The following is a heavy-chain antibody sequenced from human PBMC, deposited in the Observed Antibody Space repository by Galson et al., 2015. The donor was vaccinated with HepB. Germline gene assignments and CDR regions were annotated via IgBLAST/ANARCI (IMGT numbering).Heavy chain of an antibody. CDR3: ARTSDLDY. D-gene: IGHD2-2*01. CDR1: GFRFYSYG. Sequence: SLRLSCAASGFRFYSYGMNWVRQTPGKGLEGVSYISRSSSIINYADSGKGRLTISRDNAKNSLYLQMNSLRAEDTAVYYCARTSDLDYWGQGTLVTVS. J-gene: IGHJ4*02. CDR2: ISRSSSII. V-gene: IGHV3-48*01.